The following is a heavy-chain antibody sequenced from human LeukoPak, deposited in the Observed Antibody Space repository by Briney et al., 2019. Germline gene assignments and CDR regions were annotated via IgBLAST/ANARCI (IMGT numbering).Heavy chain of an antibody. V-gene: IGHV5-51*01. Sequence: GESLKISCKGSGYSFTSYWTGWVRQMPGKGLEWMAIIYPGDSDTRYSPSFQGQVTISADKSISTAYLQWSSLKASDTAMYYCAKASQYSYGAYYFDYWGQGTLVTVSS. CDR3: AKASQYSYGAYYFDY. J-gene: IGHJ4*02. D-gene: IGHD5-18*01. CDR1: GYSFTSYW. CDR2: IYPGDSDT.